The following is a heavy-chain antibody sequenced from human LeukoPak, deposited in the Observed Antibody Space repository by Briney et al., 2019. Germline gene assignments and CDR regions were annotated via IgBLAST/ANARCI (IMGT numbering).Heavy chain of an antibody. V-gene: IGHV4-59*01. CDR2: IYYSGST. J-gene: IGHJ6*02. D-gene: IGHD6-13*01. CDR3: ARVGNSWYGHYYGMDV. CDR1: GGSISSYY. Sequence: SETLSLTCTVSGGSISSYYWSWIRQPPGKGLEWIGYIYYSGSTNYNPSLKSRVTISVDTSKNQFSVKLSSVTAADTAVYYCARVGNSWYGHYYGMDVWGQGATDTVSS.